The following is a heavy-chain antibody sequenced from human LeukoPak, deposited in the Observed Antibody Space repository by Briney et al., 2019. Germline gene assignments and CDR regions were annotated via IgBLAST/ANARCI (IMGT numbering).Heavy chain of an antibody. CDR2: IYTSGST. D-gene: IGHD3-22*01. Sequence: SDTLSLTCTVSGGSLSRYYWSWIRRPPAKGLEWIGYIYTSGSTNYNPSLQSRVTISVDTSRNQFSLKLSSVTAADTAVYYCARLPTVRTYMDVWGKGTTVTVSS. CDR1: GGSLSRYY. J-gene: IGHJ6*03. V-gene: IGHV4-4*08. CDR3: ARLPTVRTYMDV.